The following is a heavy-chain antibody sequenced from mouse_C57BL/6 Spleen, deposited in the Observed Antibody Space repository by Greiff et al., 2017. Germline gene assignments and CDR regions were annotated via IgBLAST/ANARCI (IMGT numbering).Heavy chain of an antibody. CDR1: GFTFSSYA. CDR3: TRGYYDYAMDD. J-gene: IGHJ4*01. D-gene: IGHD2-4*01. CDR2: ISSGGDYI. Sequence: EVKVVESGEGLVKPGGSLKLSCAASGFTFSSYAMSWVRQTPEMRLEWVAYISSGGDYIYYADTVKGRFTISRDNARNTLYLQMSSLKSEDTAMYYCTRGYYDYAMDDWGQGTSVTVSS. V-gene: IGHV5-9-1*02.